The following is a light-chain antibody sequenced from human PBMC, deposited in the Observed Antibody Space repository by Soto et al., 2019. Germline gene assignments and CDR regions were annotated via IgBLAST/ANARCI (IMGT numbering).Light chain of an antibody. J-gene: IGKJ1*01. CDR1: QXIXXX. CDR3: QHYNSDPWT. CDR2: DAS. V-gene: IGKV1-5*01. Sequence: TQXPSTXXASXXDRVTITXXASQXIXXXLAWYQQRPGKAPKVLIYDASTLESGVPAXFSGXXXXXXXXLTISSLQPEDSATYYCQHYNSDPWTFGQGTKVEXK.